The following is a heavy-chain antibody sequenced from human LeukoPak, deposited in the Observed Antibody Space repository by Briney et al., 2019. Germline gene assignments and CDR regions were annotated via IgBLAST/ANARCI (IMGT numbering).Heavy chain of an antibody. CDR1: GFTFSNYA. CDR3: ARHLPCSSSWYIGYYYYGMDV. CDR2: LTATGGAT. J-gene: IGHJ6*02. D-gene: IGHD6-13*01. V-gene: IGHV3-23*01. Sequence: GGSLRLSCAASGFTFSNYAMSWVRRAPGQGLEWVSTLTATGGATHYAGSVKGRFTISRDNSKNTLFLQMNSLRSEDTAVYYCARHLPCSSSWYIGYYYYGMDVWGQGTTVTVSS.